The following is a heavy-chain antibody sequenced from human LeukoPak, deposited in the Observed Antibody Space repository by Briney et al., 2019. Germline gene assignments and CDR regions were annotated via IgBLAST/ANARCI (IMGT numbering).Heavy chain of an antibody. CDR1: CGSISTGAYY. CDR3: ARHGGGNYDILTGYVFFPY. CDR2: IYYSGPT. J-gene: IGHJ4*02. V-gene: IGHV4-39*01. D-gene: IGHD3-9*01. Sequence: SDTLSLTRSLSCGSISTGAYYWGWIREPPGKGLEWIGSIYYSGPTYYHPSLKSRVTISVDTSKNQFSLKLTPVTAADTAVYYCARHGGGNYDILTGYVFFPYWGQGTLVTGSS.